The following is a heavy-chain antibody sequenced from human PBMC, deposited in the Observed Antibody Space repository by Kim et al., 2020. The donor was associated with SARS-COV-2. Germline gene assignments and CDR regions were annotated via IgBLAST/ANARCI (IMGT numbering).Heavy chain of an antibody. Sequence: AQGFTGRFVFSLDPSVSTAYLQISSLKAEDTAVYYCARFEEQWLQYYFDYWGQGTLVTVSS. V-gene: IGHV7-4-1*02. CDR3: ARFEEQWLQYYFDY. J-gene: IGHJ4*02. D-gene: IGHD6-19*01.